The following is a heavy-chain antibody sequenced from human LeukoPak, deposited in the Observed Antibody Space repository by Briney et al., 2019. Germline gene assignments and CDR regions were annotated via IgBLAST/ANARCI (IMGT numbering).Heavy chain of an antibody. J-gene: IGHJ5*02. V-gene: IGHV1-18*01. CDR1: GYTFTSYG. D-gene: IGHD2-15*01. CDR2: ISAYNGNT. Sequence: ASVTVSFKASGYTFTSYGISWVRQAPGQGLEWMGWISAYNGNTNYAQKLQGRVTMTTDTSTSTAYMELRSLRSDDTAVYYCAVVVAATLPNWFDPWGQGTLVTVSS. CDR3: AVVVAATLPNWFDP.